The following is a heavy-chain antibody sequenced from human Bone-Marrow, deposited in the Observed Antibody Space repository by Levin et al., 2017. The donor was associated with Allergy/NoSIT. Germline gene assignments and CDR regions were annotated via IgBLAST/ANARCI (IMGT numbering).Heavy chain of an antibody. CDR1: GFTFSSYA. CDR2: ISGSGDTT. V-gene: IGHV3-23*01. CDR3: AKRAGVTGTGYYFDY. Sequence: PGGSLRLSCAASGFTFSSYAMSWVRQAPGKGLEWVSGISGSGDTTHYADSVKGRFSISRDNSRNTLYLQMNSLRAEDTAVYRCAKRAGVTGTGYYFDYWGQGTLVTVSS. J-gene: IGHJ4*02. D-gene: IGHD6-19*01.